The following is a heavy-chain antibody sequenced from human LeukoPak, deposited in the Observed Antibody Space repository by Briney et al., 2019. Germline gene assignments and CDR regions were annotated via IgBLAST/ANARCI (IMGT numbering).Heavy chain of an antibody. CDR2: INPNSGGT. D-gene: IGHD6-13*01. CDR1: GYTFTGYY. CDR3: ARGPAAGLGNWFDP. V-gene: IGHV1-2*02. J-gene: IGHJ5*02. Sequence: GASVKVSYKASGYTFTGYYMHWVRQAPGQGLEWMGWINPNSGGTNYAQKFQGRVTMTRDTSISTAYMELSRLRSDDTAVYYCARGPAAGLGNWFDPWGQGTLVTVSS.